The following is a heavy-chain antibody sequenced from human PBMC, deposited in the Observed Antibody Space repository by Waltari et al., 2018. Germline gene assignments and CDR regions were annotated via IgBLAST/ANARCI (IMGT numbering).Heavy chain of an antibody. Sequence: QLQLQESGPGLVTPSATLSLPCTVSGGPLSSRSDSWGWIRQPPGKGLEWIGSIYYSGSTYYNPSLKSRVTISVDTSKNQFSLKLSSVTAADTAVYYCARANGSSWYYYWGQGTLVTVSS. CDR3: ARANGSSWYYY. CDR1: GGPLSSRSDS. J-gene: IGHJ4*02. CDR2: IYYSGST. V-gene: IGHV4-39*07. D-gene: IGHD6-13*01.